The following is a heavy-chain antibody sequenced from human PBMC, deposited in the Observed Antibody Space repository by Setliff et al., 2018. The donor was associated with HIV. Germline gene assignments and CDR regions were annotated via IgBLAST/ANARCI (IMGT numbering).Heavy chain of an antibody. V-gene: IGHV4-59*08. CDR2: IYNSGYS. D-gene: IGHD6-13*01. CDR1: GAPISSYY. J-gene: IGHJ4*02. Sequence: PSETLSLTCKVSGAPISSYYWNWIRQPPGKGLEWIGYIYNSGYSNSKPSLKSRVTISLDTSKNQFSLKLSSLTAADTAVYYCAAASSWDPLLDYWGQGTLVTVSS. CDR3: AAASSWDPLLDY.